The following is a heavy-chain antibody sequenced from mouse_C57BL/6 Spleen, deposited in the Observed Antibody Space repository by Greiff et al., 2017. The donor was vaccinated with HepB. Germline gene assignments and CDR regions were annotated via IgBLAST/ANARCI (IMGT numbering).Heavy chain of an antibody. CDR2: IDPEDGDI. D-gene: IGHD4-1*01. CDR1: GFNIKDYY. J-gene: IGHJ2*01. Sequence: EVRLQQSGAELVRPGASVKLSCTAAGFNIKDYYMHWVKQRPEQGLDWIGRIDPEDGDIEYAPKFQDKATMTADTSSNTAYMQHSSLTSEYTAVDNCTTDWYYWGHSTTLTVSS. V-gene: IGHV14-1*01. CDR3: TTDWYY.